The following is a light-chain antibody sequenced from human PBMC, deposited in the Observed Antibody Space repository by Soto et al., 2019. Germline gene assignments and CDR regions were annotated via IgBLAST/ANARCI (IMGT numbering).Light chain of an antibody. CDR2: GAS. J-gene: IGKJ1*01. V-gene: IGKV3-15*01. CDR1: QSVSSR. Sequence: EIVMKQSPATLSVSAGVRVTLSCRASQSVSSRLAWYQQKPGQSPRLLIYGASTRATGIPARFSGSGSGTEFTLTISSLQSEDFGVYYCHRYNKLWTFGQGSKVDI. CDR3: HRYNKLWT.